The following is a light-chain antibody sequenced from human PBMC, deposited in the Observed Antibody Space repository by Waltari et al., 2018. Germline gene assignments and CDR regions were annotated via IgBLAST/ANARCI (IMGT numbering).Light chain of an antibody. CDR1: QSISHY. J-gene: IGKJ3*01. CDR2: DAS. Sequence: DTVLTQSPATLSSTPGVIANLSCKASQSISHYLAWYQQKPGHTPRLLIFDASNRATGIPARFSGRGSGTDFTLTISSLEPEDFAVYYCQQRANSPITFGPGTTVDIK. V-gene: IGKV3-11*01. CDR3: QQRANSPIT.